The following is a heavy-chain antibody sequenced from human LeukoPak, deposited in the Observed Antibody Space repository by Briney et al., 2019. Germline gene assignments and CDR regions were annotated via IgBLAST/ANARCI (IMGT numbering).Heavy chain of an antibody. V-gene: IGHV3-7*01. CDR3: ARAYFYDSSATPDY. CDR2: TNERGTNT. Sequence: GGSLRLSCAVSGFTFSNSWTSWLRQAPGKGLEWVAHTNERGTNTWYVDSVRGRFTISKDNVKNSQYLQMSSLRAEDTAVYYCARAYFYDSSATPDYWGQGTLVTVSS. J-gene: IGHJ4*02. D-gene: IGHD3-22*01. CDR1: GFTFSNSW.